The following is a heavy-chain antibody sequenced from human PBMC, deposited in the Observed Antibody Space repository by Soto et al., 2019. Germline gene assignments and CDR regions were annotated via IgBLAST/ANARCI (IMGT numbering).Heavy chain of an antibody. CDR1: GFSLTTRAVG. V-gene: IGHV2-5*02. D-gene: IGHD1-26*01. CDR3: AHTATSGTWAFDY. Sequence: QITLKESGPTLVKPTQTLTLTCAFSGFSLTTRAVGVGWIHQPPGKALEWLAVIYWDDDKRYSPSLKSRVSITKDTSKKQVVLTMTNMDHVDTATYYCAHTATSGTWAFDYWGQGILVTVSS. CDR2: IYWDDDK. J-gene: IGHJ4*02.